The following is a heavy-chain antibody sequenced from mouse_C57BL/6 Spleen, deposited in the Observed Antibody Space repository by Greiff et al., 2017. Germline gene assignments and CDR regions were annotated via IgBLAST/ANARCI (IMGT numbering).Heavy chain of an antibody. D-gene: IGHD2-5*01. CDR1: GYTFTSYW. CDR3: ARTPYYSNYGKVGYFDV. Sequence: QVQLQQPGAELVMPGASVKLSCKASGYTFTSYWMHWVKQRPGQGLEWIGEIDPSDSYTNYNQKFKGKSTLTVDKSSSTAYMQLSSLTSEDSAVYYCARTPYYSNYGKVGYFDVWGTGTTVTVSS. V-gene: IGHV1-69*01. J-gene: IGHJ1*03. CDR2: IDPSDSYT.